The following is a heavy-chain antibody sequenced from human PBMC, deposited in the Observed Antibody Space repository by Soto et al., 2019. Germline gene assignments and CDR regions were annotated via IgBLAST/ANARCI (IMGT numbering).Heavy chain of an antibody. Sequence: QVQLVQSGAEVKKPGSSVKVSCKASGGTFSSYAISWVRQAPGQGLEWMGGIIPIFGTANYAQKFQGRGTITADESTSTAYVELSSLRSEDTAVYYCARQGALEAPFDYWGQGTLVTVSS. CDR3: ARQGALEAPFDY. CDR2: IIPIFGTA. CDR1: GGTFSSYA. J-gene: IGHJ4*02. D-gene: IGHD1-1*01. V-gene: IGHV1-69*12.